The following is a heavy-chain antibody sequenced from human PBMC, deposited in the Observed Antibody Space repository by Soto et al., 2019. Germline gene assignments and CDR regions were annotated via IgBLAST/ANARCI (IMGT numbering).Heavy chain of an antibody. J-gene: IGHJ4*02. V-gene: IGHV1-69*13. CDR3: AAPVGYGDYEDYFDY. CDR1: GSTFSSYA. CDR2: IIPIFGTA. Sequence: GASVKVSCKASGSTFSSYAISWVRQAPGQGLEWMGGIIPIFGTANYAQKFQGRVTITADESTSTAYMELSSLRSEDTAVYYCAAPVGYGDYEDYFDYWGQGTLVTVSS. D-gene: IGHD4-17*01.